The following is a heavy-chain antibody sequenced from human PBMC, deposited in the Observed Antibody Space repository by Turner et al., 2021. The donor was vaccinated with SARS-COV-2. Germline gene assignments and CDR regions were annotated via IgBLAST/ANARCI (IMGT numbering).Heavy chain of an antibody. Sequence: QLQLQESGPGLVKPSETLSLTCTVSGGSISSSRYYWGWIRQPPGKGLEWIGNIYYSGSAYYNPSLKSRVTISVDPSKNQFSLKLTSVTAAYTAVYYCARLMDTAMDYYGTDVWGQGTTVTVSS. J-gene: IGHJ6*02. CDR1: GGSISSSRYY. CDR2: IYYSGSA. D-gene: IGHD5-18*01. CDR3: ARLMDTAMDYYGTDV. V-gene: IGHV4-39*01.